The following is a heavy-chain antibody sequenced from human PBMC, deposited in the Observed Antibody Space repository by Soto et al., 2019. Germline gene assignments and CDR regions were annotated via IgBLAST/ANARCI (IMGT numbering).Heavy chain of an antibody. V-gene: IGHV1-18*01. CDR1: GYTFTSYG. J-gene: IGHJ3*02. CDR3: ARDLRPIAVAAPKGPGEAIDI. D-gene: IGHD6-19*01. CDR2: ISAYNGNT. Sequence: ASVKVSCKASGYTFTSYGISWVRQAPGQGLEWMGWISAYNGNTNYAQKLQGRVTMTTDTSTSTAYMELRSLRSDDTAVYYCARDLRPIAVAAPKGPGEAIDIWGQGTIVTVSS.